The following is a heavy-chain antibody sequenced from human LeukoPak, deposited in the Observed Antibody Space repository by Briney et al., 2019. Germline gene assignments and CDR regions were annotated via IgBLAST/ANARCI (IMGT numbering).Heavy chain of an antibody. V-gene: IGHV1-2*02. D-gene: IGHD4-17*01. Sequence: ASVKVSCKASGYTFTGHYMHWVRQAPGQGLEWVGWICPNGGGTSYAQKFQDRVTMTRDTSISTAYMELSRLRSDDTAVYFCARPYGDYTDYFFDYWAREPWSPSPQ. CDR1: GYTFTGHY. J-gene: IGHJ4*02. CDR3: ARPYGDYTDYFFDY. CDR2: ICPNGGGT.